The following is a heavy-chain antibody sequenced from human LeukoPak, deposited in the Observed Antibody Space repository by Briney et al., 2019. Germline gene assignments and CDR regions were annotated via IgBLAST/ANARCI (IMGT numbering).Heavy chain of an antibody. CDR1: WFTFSRYS. CDR3: ATDLEVPAAKYFDY. CDR2: ISSSSSYT. D-gene: IGHD2-2*01. Sequence: GALRLFCASSWFTFSRYSLNLVHQAPGKGLELVLSISSSSSYTYYADSVKARFTISRDNAKNSLFLQMNSLRAEDTAVYYCATDLEVPAAKYFDYWGQGTLVTVSS. J-gene: IGHJ4*02. V-gene: IGHV3-21*01.